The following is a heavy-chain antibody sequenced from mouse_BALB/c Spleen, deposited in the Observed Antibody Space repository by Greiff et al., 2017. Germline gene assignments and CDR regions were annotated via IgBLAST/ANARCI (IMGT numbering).Heavy chain of an antibody. D-gene: IGHD2-14*01. Sequence: EVMLVESGGGLVQPGGSLRLSCATSGFTFTDYYMSWVRQPPGKALEWLGFIRNKANGYTTEYSASVKGRFTISRDNSQSILYLQMNTLRAEDSATYYCARDPYYRYDGPMDYWGQGTSVTVSS. CDR3: ARDPYYRYDGPMDY. CDR2: IRNKANGYTT. V-gene: IGHV7-3*02. CDR1: GFTFTDYY. J-gene: IGHJ4*01.